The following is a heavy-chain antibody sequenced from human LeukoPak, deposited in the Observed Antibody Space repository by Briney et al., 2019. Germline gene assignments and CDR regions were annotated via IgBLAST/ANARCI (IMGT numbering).Heavy chain of an antibody. CDR1: GFTFSIYS. CDR2: ITSSSNYI. J-gene: IGHJ4*02. V-gene: IGHV3-21*01. CDR3: ARDRGYFDN. Sequence: PGGSLRPSCAASGFTFSIYSMNWVRQAPGKGLEWLSSITSSSNYIYYADSVKGRFTISRDNVQNSLYLQMNSLRAEDTAMYYCARDRGYFDNWGQGTLVTVSS.